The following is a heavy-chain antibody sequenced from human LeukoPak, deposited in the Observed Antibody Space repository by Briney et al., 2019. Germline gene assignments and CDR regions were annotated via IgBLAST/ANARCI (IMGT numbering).Heavy chain of an antibody. CDR3: ASSTAVGGYYFDY. Sequence: GGSLRLSCAASGFTFSSYSMNWVRQAPGKGLEWVSSISSSSSYIYYADSVKGRFTISRDNVKNSLYLQMNSLRAEDTAVYYCASSTAVGGYYFDYWGQGTLVTVSS. D-gene: IGHD3-16*01. CDR2: ISSSSSYI. J-gene: IGHJ4*02. V-gene: IGHV3-21*01. CDR1: GFTFSSYS.